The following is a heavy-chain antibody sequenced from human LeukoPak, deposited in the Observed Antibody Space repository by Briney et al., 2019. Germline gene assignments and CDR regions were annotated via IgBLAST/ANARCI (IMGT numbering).Heavy chain of an antibody. D-gene: IGHD3-22*01. V-gene: IGHV1-46*01. CDR3: SRAFHSSGKGFDY. CDR2: INPSGAVT. CDR1: GYTFTSYY. J-gene: IGHJ4*02. Sequence: ASVKVSCKASGYTFTSYYMHWVRQAPGQGLEWMGIINPSGAVTTYAQKFQGRVTMTRDMSTSTVYMELSSLRSEDTAIYYCSRAFHSSGKGFDYWGQGTQVLVTS.